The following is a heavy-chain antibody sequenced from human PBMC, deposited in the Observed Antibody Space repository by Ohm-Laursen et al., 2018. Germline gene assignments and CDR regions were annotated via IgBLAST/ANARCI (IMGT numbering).Heavy chain of an antibody. D-gene: IGHD1-26*01. Sequence: SLRLSCAASGFTFEDYAMHWVRQAPGQGLEWVSGITWNSGNIAYADSMKGRFTISRDNTKSFLYLQMNSLRPEDTALYSCAKDLGRRGVGAAIDYWGQGTLVTVSS. V-gene: IGHV3-9*01. CDR2: ITWNSGNI. CDR3: AKDLGRRGVGAAIDY. J-gene: IGHJ4*02. CDR1: GFTFEDYA.